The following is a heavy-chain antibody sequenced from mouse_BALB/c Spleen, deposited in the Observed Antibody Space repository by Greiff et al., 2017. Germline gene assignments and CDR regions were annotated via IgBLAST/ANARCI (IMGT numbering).Heavy chain of an antibody. CDR3: GRRYDRAWFAY. J-gene: IGHJ3*01. D-gene: IGHD2-14*01. Sequence: EVKLVESGPELVKPGASVKISCKASGYSFTGYFMNWVKQSHGKSLEWIGRINPYNGDTIYNQKFKGKATLTVDKSSSTAHMELLSLTSEDSAVYYCGRRYDRAWFAYWGQGTLVTVSA. CDR1: GYSFTGYF. CDR2: INPYNGDT. V-gene: IGHV1-37*01.